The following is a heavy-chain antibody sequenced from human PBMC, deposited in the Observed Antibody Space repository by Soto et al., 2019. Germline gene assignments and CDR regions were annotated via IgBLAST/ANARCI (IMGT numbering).Heavy chain of an antibody. D-gene: IGHD3-22*01. Sequence: GGSLRLCCVASGVTVSRYGMSCVLKTPGKGQEWVGNKKEDGSKTYYVDSVKGRFIISRDNAKNSVYLQMNSLSVYYTAVYYCSRDYYGPGPDWGQGTLVTVSS. CDR2: KKEDGSKT. CDR1: GVTVSRYG. V-gene: IGHV3-7*04. J-gene: IGHJ4*02. CDR3: SRDYYGPGPD.